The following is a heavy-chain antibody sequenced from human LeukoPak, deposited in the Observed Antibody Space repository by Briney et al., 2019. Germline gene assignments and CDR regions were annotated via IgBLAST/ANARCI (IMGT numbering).Heavy chain of an antibody. CDR3: AREPTDYYDSSGYYDY. CDR1: GFTFSSYS. Sequence: GGSLRLSCAASGFTFSSYSMNWVRQAPGKGLEWVSSISSSSSYIYYADSVKGRFTISRDNAKNSLYLQMNSLRAEDTAVYYCAREPTDYYDSSGYYDYWGQGTLVTVSS. V-gene: IGHV3-21*01. CDR2: ISSSSSYI. J-gene: IGHJ4*02. D-gene: IGHD3-22*01.